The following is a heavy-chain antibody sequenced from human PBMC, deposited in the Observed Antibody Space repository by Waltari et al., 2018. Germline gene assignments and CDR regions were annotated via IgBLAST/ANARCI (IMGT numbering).Heavy chain of an antibody. CDR3: ASLVLPKGTFEPYNWFDP. J-gene: IGHJ5*02. D-gene: IGHD2-8*01. CDR1: GGTFSSYG. Sequence: QVQLVQSGAEVKKPGSSVKVSCKASGGTFSSYGINWVRQAPGHGLEWMGGIIPIFGTTNYAHKFQGRVTITADESTSTAYMELSSLRSEDTAVYYCASLVLPKGTFEPYNWFDPWGQGTLVTVSS. V-gene: IGHV1-69*01. CDR2: IIPIFGTT.